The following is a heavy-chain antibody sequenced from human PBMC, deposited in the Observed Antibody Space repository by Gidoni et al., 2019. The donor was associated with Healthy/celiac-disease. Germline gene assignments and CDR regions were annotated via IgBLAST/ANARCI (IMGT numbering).Heavy chain of an antibody. V-gene: IGHV1-2*02. CDR1: GYTFTGYY. J-gene: IGHJ6*03. Sequence: QVQLVQSGAAVKKPGASVTVSCKASGYTFTGYYMHWVRQAPGQGLEWMGWINPNSGGTNYAQKFQGRVTMSRDTSSSTAYMELSRLRSDDTAVYYCARSELWLLDDYYYYMDVWGKGTTVTVSS. CDR3: ARSELWLLDDYYYYMDV. CDR2: INPNSGGT. D-gene: IGHD5-18*01.